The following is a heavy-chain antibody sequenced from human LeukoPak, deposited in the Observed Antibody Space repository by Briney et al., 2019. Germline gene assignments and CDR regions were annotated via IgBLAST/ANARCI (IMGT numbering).Heavy chain of an antibody. V-gene: IGHV4-4*02. CDR3: AREVARYHYYMDV. Sequence: SETLSLTCAVSGGSISSSNWWSWVRQPPGKGLEWIGEIYHSGSTNYNPSLKSRVTISVDKSKNQFSLTLSSVTAADTAVYYCAREVARYHYYMDVWGKGTTVTVSS. CDR2: IYHSGST. J-gene: IGHJ6*03. CDR1: GGSISSSNW.